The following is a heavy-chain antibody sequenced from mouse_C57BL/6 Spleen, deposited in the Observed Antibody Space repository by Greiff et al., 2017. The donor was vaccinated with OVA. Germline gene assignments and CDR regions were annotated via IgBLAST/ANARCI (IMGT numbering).Heavy chain of an antibody. J-gene: IGHJ4*01. V-gene: IGHV1-80*01. CDR2: IYPGDGDT. CDR1: GYAFSSYW. Sequence: QVQLVESGAELVKPGASVKISCKASGYAFSSYWMNWVKQRPGKGLEWIGQIYPGDGDTNYNGKFKGKATLTADKSSSTAYMQLSSLTSEDSAVYFCASYYSNYVWAMDYWGQGTSVTVSS. CDR3: ASYYSNYVWAMDY. D-gene: IGHD2-5*01.